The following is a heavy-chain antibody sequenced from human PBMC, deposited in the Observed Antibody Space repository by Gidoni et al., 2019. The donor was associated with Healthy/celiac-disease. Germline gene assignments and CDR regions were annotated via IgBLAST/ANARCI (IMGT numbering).Heavy chain of an antibody. D-gene: IGHD6-13*01. CDR3: ARGVYSSSWHGVEGAFDI. V-gene: IGHV1-69*01. J-gene: IGHJ3*02. Sequence: QVQLVQSGAEVKKPGSSVKVSCKASGGTFSSYAISWVRQAPGQGLEWMGGIIPIFGTANYAQKFQGRVTITADESTSTAYMELSSLRSEDTAVYYCARGVYSSSWHGVEGAFDIWGQGTMVTVSS. CDR1: GGTFSSYA. CDR2: IIPIFGTA.